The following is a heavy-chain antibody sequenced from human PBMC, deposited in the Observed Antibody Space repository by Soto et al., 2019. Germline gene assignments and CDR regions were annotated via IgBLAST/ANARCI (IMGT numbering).Heavy chain of an antibody. CDR3: ATSYGSGYRAFDY. CDR1: GDTFSSYS. D-gene: IGHD3-10*01. CDR2: INPILSMS. J-gene: IGHJ4*02. Sequence: QVQLVQSGAEVKKPGSSVKVSCKASGDTFSSYSINWVRQAPGLGLEWMGRINPILSMSNYAQNFRGRVTIIADKSTSTAYMELSSLRSEDTAMYYCATSYGSGYRAFDYWGQGALVTVSS. V-gene: IGHV1-69*02.